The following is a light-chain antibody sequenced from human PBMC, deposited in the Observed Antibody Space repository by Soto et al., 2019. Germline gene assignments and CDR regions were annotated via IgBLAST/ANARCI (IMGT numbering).Light chain of an antibody. V-gene: IGLV2-14*01. J-gene: IGLJ2*01. Sequence: QSALTQPASVSGSPGQTITISCTGTSSDVGGYNYVSWYQQHPGKAPKLMIYDVSTRTSGVSNRFSGSKSGNTASLTISGRQAEDEADYYCSSYTSSSTVVFGGGTKLTV. CDR1: SSDVGGYNY. CDR2: DVS. CDR3: SSYTSSSTVV.